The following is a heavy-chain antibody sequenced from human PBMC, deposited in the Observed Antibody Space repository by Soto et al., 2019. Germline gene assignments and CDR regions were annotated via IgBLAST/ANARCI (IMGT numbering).Heavy chain of an antibody. J-gene: IGHJ4*02. Sequence: QVQLAESGPGLLKPSGTLSLTCTVSGGSITSNNWWSWIRQPPGKGLEWIGGTSHSGNTNYNPSLKRRVTLSIDNSKSDFSLRLSSVTAADTAVFFCARRSSSCGTTTCYEIDYWGPGTLVTVSS. D-gene: IGHD2-2*01. CDR1: GGSITSNNW. V-gene: IGHV4-4*02. CDR3: ARRSSSCGTTTCYEIDY. CDR2: TSHSGNT.